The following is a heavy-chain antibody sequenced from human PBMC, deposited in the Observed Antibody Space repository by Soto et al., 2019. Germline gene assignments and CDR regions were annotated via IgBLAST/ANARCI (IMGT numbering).Heavy chain of an antibody. CDR2: INAGNGNT. CDR1: GYTFTSYA. J-gene: IGHJ4*02. CDR3: ARSPGPAAISSY. Sequence: ASVKVSCKASGYTFTSYAMHWVRQAPGQRLEWMGWINAGNGNTKYSQKLQGRVTMTTDTSTSTAYMELRSLRSDDTAVYYCARSPGPAAISSYWGQGTLVTVSS. D-gene: IGHD2-2*02. V-gene: IGHV1-3*01.